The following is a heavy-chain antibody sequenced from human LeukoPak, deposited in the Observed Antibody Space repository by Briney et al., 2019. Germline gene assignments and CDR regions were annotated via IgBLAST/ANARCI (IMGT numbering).Heavy chain of an antibody. CDR2: IYYSGST. CDR1: GGSISSSSYY. CDR3: ARVRIVVVPAVYAFDI. V-gene: IGHV4-39*07. Sequence: KSSETLFLTCTVSGGSISSSSYYWGWIRQPPVKGMEWIGCIYYSGSTYYNPSLKSRVTISVDRSKNQFSLKVSSVTAADTAVYYCARVRIVVVPAVYAFDIWGQGTMVTVSS. J-gene: IGHJ3*02. D-gene: IGHD2-2*01.